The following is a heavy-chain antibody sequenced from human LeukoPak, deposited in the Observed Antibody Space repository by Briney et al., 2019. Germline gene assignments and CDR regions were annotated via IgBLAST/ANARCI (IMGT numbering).Heavy chain of an antibody. CDR2: ISYDGSNK. V-gene: IGHV3-30*01. J-gene: IGHJ4*02. D-gene: IGHD2-21*02. CDR1: GFTFSSYA. Sequence: GGSLRLSCAASGFTFSSYAMHWVRQAPGKGLEWVAVISYDGSNKYYADSVKGRFTISRDNSKNTLYLQMNSLRAEDTAVYYCARSPGLHCGGDCYRFDYWGQGTLVTLSS. CDR3: ARSPGLHCGGDCYRFDY.